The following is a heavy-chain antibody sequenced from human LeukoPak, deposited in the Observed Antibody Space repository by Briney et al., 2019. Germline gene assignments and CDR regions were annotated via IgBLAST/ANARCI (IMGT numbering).Heavy chain of an antibody. J-gene: IGHJ5*02. D-gene: IGHD3-10*01. V-gene: IGHV3-48*04. CDR3: ARGTPYYYGSGDNWFDP. Sequence: GGSLRLSCAASGFTFSSYSMNWVRQAPGKGLEWVSYISSSSSIIYYADSVKGRFTISRDNAKNSLYLQMNSLRAEDTAVYYCARGTPYYYGSGDNWFDPWGQGTLVTVSS. CDR1: GFTFSSYS. CDR2: ISSSSSII.